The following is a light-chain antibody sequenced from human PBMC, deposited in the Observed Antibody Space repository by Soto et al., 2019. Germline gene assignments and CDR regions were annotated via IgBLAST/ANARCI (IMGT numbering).Light chain of an antibody. CDR3: QTWGTGVV. J-gene: IGLJ2*01. CDR2: LNSDGSH. V-gene: IGLV4-69*01. Sequence: QPVLTQSPSASASLGASVKLTCTLSRGHSSYAIAWHQQQPEKGPRYLMKLNSDGSHSKGDGIPDRFSGSSSGAERYITISSLQSEEEADYYWQTWGTGVVFGGGTKQTVL. CDR1: RGHSSYA.